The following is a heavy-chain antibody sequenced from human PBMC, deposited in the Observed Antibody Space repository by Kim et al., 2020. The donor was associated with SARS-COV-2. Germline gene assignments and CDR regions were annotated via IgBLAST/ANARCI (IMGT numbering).Heavy chain of an antibody. J-gene: IGHJ6*02. CDR3: ARGRAGVVPAPVLGLGPCYEYFIMDV. CDR2: INHSGNI. CDR1: GGSFSGYR. D-gene: IGHD2-2*02. V-gene: IGHV4-34*01. Sequence: SETLSLTCAVYGGSFSGYRWSWIRQPPGKGLEWIGEINHSGNINHNPSLKSRVTISIDTSKNQFSLKLTSVTAADTGFYSCARGRAGVVPAPVLGLGPCYEYFIMDVWGHGTTVTVSS.